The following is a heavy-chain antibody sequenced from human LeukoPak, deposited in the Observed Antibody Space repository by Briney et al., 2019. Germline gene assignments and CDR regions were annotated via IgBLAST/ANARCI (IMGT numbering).Heavy chain of an antibody. CDR3: AKSGVVGATPYYYYGMDV. V-gene: IGHV3-23*01. Sequence: GGSLRLSCAASGFTVSSNYMSWVRQAPWKGLEWVSVISGSGGSTYYADSVKGRFTISRDNSKNTLYLQMNSLRAEDTAVYYCAKSGVVGATPYYYYGMDVWGQGTTVTVSS. J-gene: IGHJ6*02. D-gene: IGHD1-26*01. CDR1: GFTVSSNY. CDR2: ISGSGGST.